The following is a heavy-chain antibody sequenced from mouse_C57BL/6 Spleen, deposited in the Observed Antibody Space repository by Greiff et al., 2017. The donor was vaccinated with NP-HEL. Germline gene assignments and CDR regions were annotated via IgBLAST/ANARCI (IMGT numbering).Heavy chain of an antibody. J-gene: IGHJ4*01. V-gene: IGHV1-4*01. CDR1: GYTFTSYS. Sequence: QVQLQQSGAELARPGASVKMSCKASGYTFTSYSMHWVKQRPGQGLEWIGYINPSSGYTKYNQKFQDKATLTADKSSSTAYMQLSSLTSEDSAVYYGARGATTVVADYALDYWGKGTSVTVSS. CDR3: ARGATTVVADYALDY. D-gene: IGHD1-1*01. CDR2: INPSSGYT.